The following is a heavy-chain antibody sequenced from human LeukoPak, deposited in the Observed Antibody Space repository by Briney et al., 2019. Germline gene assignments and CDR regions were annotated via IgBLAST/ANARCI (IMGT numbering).Heavy chain of an antibody. CDR3: VKDHGYSSSWYFPY. CDR2: ISSNGGST. CDR1: GFTFSSYA. V-gene: IGHV3-64D*06. J-gene: IGHJ4*02. D-gene: IGHD6-13*01. Sequence: TGGSLRLSCSASGFTFSSYAMHWVRQAPGKGLEYVSAISSNGGSTYYADSVKGRFTISRDNSKNTLYLQMSSLRAGDTAVYYCVKDHGYSSSWYFPYWGQGTLVTVSS.